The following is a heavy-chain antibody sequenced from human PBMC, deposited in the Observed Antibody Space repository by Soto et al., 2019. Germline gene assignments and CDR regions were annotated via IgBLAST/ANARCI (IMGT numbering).Heavy chain of an antibody. CDR2: IIPIYGTA. V-gene: IGHV1-69*01. Sequence: QVQLVQSGAEVKKPGSSVKVSYKASGGSFSSFAISWVRQAPGQALEWMGGIIPIYGTANYAQKFRGRVTITADESTSTAYMELSRLRSDDTAVYYCARVEWEVFSEGRDHWFYPWGQGTLVTVSS. CDR1: GGSFSSFA. CDR3: ARVEWEVFSEGRDHWFYP. J-gene: IGHJ5*02. D-gene: IGHD1-26*01.